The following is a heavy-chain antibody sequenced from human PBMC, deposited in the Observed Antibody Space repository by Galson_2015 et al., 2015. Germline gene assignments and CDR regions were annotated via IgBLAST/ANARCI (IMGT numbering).Heavy chain of an antibody. D-gene: IGHD4-17*01. J-gene: IGHJ6*03. Sequence: SVKVSCKASGYTFTSYAMHWVRQAPGQRLEWMGWINAGNGNTKYSQKFQGRVTITRDTSASTAYMELSSLRSEDTAVYYCARGGVSYGDYVSGVANYYYYYMDVWGKGTTVTVSS. V-gene: IGHV1-3*01. CDR1: GYTFTSYA. CDR3: ARGGVSYGDYVSGVANYYYYYMDV. CDR2: INAGNGNT.